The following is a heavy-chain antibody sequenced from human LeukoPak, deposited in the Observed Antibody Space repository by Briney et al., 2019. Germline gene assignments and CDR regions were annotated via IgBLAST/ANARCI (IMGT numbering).Heavy chain of an antibody. CDR2: ISTYNGNT. CDR3: ARLFLLEYQLLSEVYQAFDI. J-gene: IGHJ3*02. V-gene: IGHV1-18*01. D-gene: IGHD2-2*01. Sequence: ALVKVSCKASGYTFTSYGISWVRQAPGQGLQWMGWISTYNGNTNYAQTLQGRVTMTTDTSTSTAYMELRSLRSDDTAVYYCARLFLLEYQLLSEVYQAFDIWGQGTMVTVSS. CDR1: GYTFTSYG.